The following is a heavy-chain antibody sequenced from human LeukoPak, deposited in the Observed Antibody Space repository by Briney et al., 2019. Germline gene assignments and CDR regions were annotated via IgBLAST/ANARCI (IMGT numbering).Heavy chain of an antibody. CDR3: ARATYYDFWSGLDY. CDR1: GGSISSGDYY. V-gene: IGHV4-30-4*01. D-gene: IGHD3-3*01. CDR2: IYYSGST. Sequence: NTSETLSLTCTVSGGSISSGDYYWSWIRQPPGKGLEWIGYIYYSGSTYYNPSLKSRVTISVDTSKNQFSLKLSSVTAADTAVYYCARATYYDFWSGLDYWGQGTLVTVSS. J-gene: IGHJ4*02.